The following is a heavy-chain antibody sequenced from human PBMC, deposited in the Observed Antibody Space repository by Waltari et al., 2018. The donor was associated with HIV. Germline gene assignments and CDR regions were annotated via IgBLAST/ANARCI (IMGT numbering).Heavy chain of an antibody. CDR1: GFTFSRYW. CDR2: INQDGSEK. J-gene: IGHJ3*02. CDR3: AHDPAPWRYEDAFDI. V-gene: IGHV3-7*01. Sequence: EVQLVESGGGLVQPGESLRLSCAASGFTFSRYWMTWVRQAPGKGRGWMACINQDGSEKYYVSILRGRFTISRDNAKNSVHLQMNSLRAEDTAIYYCAHDPAPWRYEDAFDIWGQGTMVTVSS. D-gene: IGHD5-12*01.